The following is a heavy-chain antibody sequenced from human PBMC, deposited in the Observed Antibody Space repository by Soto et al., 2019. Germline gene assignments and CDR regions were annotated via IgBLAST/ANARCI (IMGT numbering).Heavy chain of an antibody. CDR3: AHRLTATAFDI. V-gene: IGHV2-5*02. D-gene: IGHD2-21*02. Sequence: QITLKESGPTLVKPTQPLTLTCTFSGFSLSTSGVAVGWIRQPPGKALEWLALIYWDDDKRYSPSMKGRLTNTRDTSKNQVVLIMTNMDPEDTATYYCAHRLTATAFDIWGQGTMVTVSS. CDR2: IYWDDDK. CDR1: GFSLSTSGVA. J-gene: IGHJ3*02.